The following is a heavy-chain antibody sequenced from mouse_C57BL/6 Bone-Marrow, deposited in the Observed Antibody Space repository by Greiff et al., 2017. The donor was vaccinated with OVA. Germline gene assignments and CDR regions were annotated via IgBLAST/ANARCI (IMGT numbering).Heavy chain of an antibody. Sequence: VQLQQSGAELVRPGASVTMSCKASGYTFTDYEMHWVKQTPVHGLEWIGAIDPETGGTAYNQKFKGKATLTADKSSSTAYMELRSLTSEDSAVYYCTSSDKNYGDFDYWGQGTTLTVSS. CDR2: IDPETGGT. V-gene: IGHV1-15*01. CDR3: TSSDKNYGDFDY. CDR1: GYTFTDYE. J-gene: IGHJ2*01. D-gene: IGHD1-1*01.